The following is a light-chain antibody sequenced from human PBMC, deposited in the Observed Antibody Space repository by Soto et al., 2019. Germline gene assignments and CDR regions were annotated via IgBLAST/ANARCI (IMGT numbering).Light chain of an antibody. CDR1: SSNIGADYD. V-gene: IGLV1-40*01. CDR3: ATWDDSLSGVV. Sequence: QSVLTQPPSVSGAPGQTVTISCTGSSSNIGADYDVHWYQQLPGTAPKLLIRANTHRPSGVPDRFSGSKSGTSASLASSGLRSEDEANYFCATWDDSLSGVVFGGGTKLTVL. CDR2: ANT. J-gene: IGLJ2*01.